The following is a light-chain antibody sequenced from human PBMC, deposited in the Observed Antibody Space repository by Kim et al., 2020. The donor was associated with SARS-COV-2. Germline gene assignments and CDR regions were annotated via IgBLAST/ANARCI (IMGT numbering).Light chain of an antibody. CDR1: SSNIDSNV. Sequence: GQRVTISCTGSSSNIDSNVVNWYQQLPGTAPKLLIYSNDYRPSGVPDRFSGSKSGTSASLAISGLQSEDEADYYCVAWDDSLNGSVFGGGTQLTVL. CDR2: SND. J-gene: IGLJ3*02. CDR3: VAWDDSLNGSV. V-gene: IGLV1-44*01.